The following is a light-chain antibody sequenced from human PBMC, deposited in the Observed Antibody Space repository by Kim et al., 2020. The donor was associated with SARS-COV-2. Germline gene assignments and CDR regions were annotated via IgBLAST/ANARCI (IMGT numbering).Light chain of an antibody. CDR1: SSNIGSNT. J-gene: IGLJ3*02. CDR3: AAWYDSLNRWV. V-gene: IGLV1-44*01. Sequence: QSVLTQPPSASGTPGQRVTISCSGSSSNIGSNTVNWYQQLPGTAPKLLIYSNNQRPSGVPDRFSGSKSGTSASLAISGLQSEDEADYYCAAWYDSLNRWVFLGGTQLTV. CDR2: SNN.